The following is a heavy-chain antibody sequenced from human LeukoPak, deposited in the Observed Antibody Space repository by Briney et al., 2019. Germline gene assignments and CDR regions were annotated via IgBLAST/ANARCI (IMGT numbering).Heavy chain of an antibody. CDR3: ARDRSSDACDY. D-gene: IGHD6-6*01. CDR1: GFTFSSYW. CDR2: INSDGSST. Sequence: PGVSLGLSCAASGFTFSSYWMHWVRQAPGKGLMWVSRINSDGSSTSYADSVKGRFTISRDNAKNTLYLQMNSLRAEDTAVYYCARDRSSDACDYWGQGTLVTVSS. J-gene: IGHJ4*02. V-gene: IGHV3-74*01.